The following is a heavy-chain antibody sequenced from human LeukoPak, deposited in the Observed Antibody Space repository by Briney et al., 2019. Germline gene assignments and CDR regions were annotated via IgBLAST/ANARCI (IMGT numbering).Heavy chain of an antibody. CDR3: ARGAWATRLGS. CDR2: IYESGTT. D-gene: IGHD2-15*01. V-gene: IGHV4-34*01. CDR1: GESLNSYY. Sequence: SSETLSLTCAVYGESLNSYYRSWVRQPPGEGLEWIGEIYESGTTEYNPSLKSRVTISMVPSKQQFSLSLSSVTAADTAVYYCARGAWATRLGSWGLGTPVIVSS. J-gene: IGHJ4*02.